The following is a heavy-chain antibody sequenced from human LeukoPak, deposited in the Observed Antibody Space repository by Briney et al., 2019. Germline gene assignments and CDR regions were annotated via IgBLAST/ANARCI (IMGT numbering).Heavy chain of an antibody. J-gene: IGHJ3*02. V-gene: IGHV3-23*01. CDR3: AKDPNGDYIGAFDI. CDR1: KFNFHTYG. CDR2: ISGSGGST. Sequence: GGSLRLSCTTPKFNFHTYGLTWVRQAPGKELEWVSSISGSGGSTQYAASVQGRFTISRDNSKNTLYLQMNSLRAEDTAVYYCAKDPNGDYIGAFDIWGQGTMVTVSS. D-gene: IGHD4-17*01.